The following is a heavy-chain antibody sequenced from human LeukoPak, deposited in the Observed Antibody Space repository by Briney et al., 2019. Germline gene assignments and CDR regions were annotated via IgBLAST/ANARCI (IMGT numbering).Heavy chain of an antibody. CDR3: ARVVCSSTSCRGWFDP. CDR1: GYTFTSYD. J-gene: IGHJ5*02. CDR2: MNPNSGDT. V-gene: IGHV1-8*01. D-gene: IGHD2-2*01. Sequence: GASVKVSCTASGYTFTSYDINWVRQATGQGLEWMGWMNPNSGDTGYAQKFQGRVTMTRNTSISTAYMELRSLRSDDTAVYYCARVVCSSTSCRGWFDPWGQGTLVTVSS.